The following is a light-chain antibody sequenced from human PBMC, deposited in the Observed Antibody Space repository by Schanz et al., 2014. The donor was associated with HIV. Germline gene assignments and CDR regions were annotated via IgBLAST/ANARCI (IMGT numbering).Light chain of an antibody. J-gene: IGKJ1*01. CDR1: QTVSNN. CDR2: DAS. V-gene: IGKV3-11*01. CDR3: QQYGSPPWT. Sequence: DIVLSQSPVTLSLFPGERATLSCRASQTVSNNLAWYQQKPGQAPRLLIYDASNRATGIPARFSGSGSGTDFTLTINRMEPEDYAVYYCQQYGSPPWTFGQGTKVEV.